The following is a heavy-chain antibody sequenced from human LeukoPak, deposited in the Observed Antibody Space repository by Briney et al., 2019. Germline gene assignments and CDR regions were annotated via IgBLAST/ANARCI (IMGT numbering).Heavy chain of an antibody. Sequence: SETLSLTCAVSGGSLSSGGYSWSWIRQPPGKGLEWIGYIYHSGSTYYNPSLKSRVTISVDRSKNQFSLKLSSVTAADTAVYYCARRYGDYEVGAFDIWGQGTMVTVSS. V-gene: IGHV4-30-2*01. CDR2: IYHSGST. CDR3: ARRYGDYEVGAFDI. CDR1: GGSLSSGGYS. J-gene: IGHJ3*02. D-gene: IGHD4-17*01.